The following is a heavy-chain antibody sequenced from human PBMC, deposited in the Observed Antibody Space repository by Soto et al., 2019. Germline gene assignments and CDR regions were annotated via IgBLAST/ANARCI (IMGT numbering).Heavy chain of an antibody. V-gene: IGHV4-59*02. J-gene: IGHJ5*02. Sequence: PSETLSLTCTVSGDSVSRYYWNWIRQPPGKGLEWIGYIYNSGSTNYNPSLKSRVTISVDTSKNQFSLTLTSVTAADTAVYYCTREQSDDNYFDPWGQGTLVTVSS. D-gene: IGHD6-19*01. CDR2: IYNSGST. CDR3: TREQSDDNYFDP. CDR1: GDSVSRYY.